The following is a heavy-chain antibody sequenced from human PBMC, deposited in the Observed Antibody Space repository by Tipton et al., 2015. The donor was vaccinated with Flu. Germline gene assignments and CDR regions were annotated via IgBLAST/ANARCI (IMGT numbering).Heavy chain of an antibody. CDR2: IYSDGTT. CDR1: GFTVSSNY. J-gene: IGHJ4*02. CDR3: AKEGQYDFWSGYYRAFDY. Sequence: QLVQSGGGLIQPGGSLRLSCAASGFTVSSNYLSWVRQAPGKGLEWVSVIYSDGTTYYADSVKGRFTISRDNSKNTLYLQMNSLRAEDTAVYYCAKEGQYDFWSGYYRAFDYWGQGTLVTVSS. D-gene: IGHD3-3*01. V-gene: IGHV3-53*01.